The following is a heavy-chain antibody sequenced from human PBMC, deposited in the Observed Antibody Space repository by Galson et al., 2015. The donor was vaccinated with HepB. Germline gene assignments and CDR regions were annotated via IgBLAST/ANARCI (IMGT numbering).Heavy chain of an antibody. CDR3: TRYRHTTSWPRSHWFDP. CDR1: GFTFVDDG. J-gene: IGHJ5*02. D-gene: IGHD3-16*02. CDR2: IRSKTYGATT. V-gene: IGHV3-49*03. Sequence: SLRLSCATSGFTFVDDGLTWIRQAPGKGLEWVGLIRSKTYGATTEYAASVKGRFTISRDDSKSIAYLQMNSLKIEDTALYYCTRYRHTTSWPRSHWFDPWGQGTLVSVSS.